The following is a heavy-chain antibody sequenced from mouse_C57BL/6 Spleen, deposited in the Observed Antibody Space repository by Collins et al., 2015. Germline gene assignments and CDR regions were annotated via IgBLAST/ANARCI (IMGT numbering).Heavy chain of an antibody. Sequence: QVTLKESGPGILQPSQTLSLTCSFSGFSLSTSGMGVSWIRQPSGKGLEWLAHIYWDDGKRYNPSLKSRLTISKDTSSNQVFLKITSVDTADTATYYCARRGYDGYYYAMDYWGQGTSVTVSS. J-gene: IGHJ4*01. V-gene: IGHV8-12*01. D-gene: IGHD2-3*01. CDR1: GFSLSTSGMG. CDR2: IYWDDGK. CDR3: ARRGYDGYYYAMDY.